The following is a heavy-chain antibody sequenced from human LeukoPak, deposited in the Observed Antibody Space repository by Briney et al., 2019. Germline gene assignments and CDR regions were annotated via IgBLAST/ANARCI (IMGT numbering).Heavy chain of an antibody. CDR2: ISGSGGFT. CDR1: GFTFSSYA. V-gene: IGHV3-23*01. J-gene: IGHJ4*02. CDR3: ARDKVYSSGLYSPYYFDY. D-gene: IGHD6-19*01. Sequence: GGSLRLSCAASGFTFSSYAMSWVRQAPGKGLEWVSAISGSGGFTHYADSVKGRFTISRDNSKNTLYLQMNNLRAEDTAVYYCARDKVYSSGLYSPYYFDYWGQGTLVTVSS.